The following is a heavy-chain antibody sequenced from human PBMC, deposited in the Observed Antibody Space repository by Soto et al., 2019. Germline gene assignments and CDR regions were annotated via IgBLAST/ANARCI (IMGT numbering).Heavy chain of an antibody. CDR2: INHSGST. CDR3: ARGPDVQQLAPIYFDY. V-gene: IGHV4-34*01. Sequence: SETLSLTCAVYGGSFSGYYWSWIRQPPGKGLEWIGEINHSGSTNYNPSLKSRVTISVDTSKNQFSLKLSSVTAADTAVYYCARGPDVQQLAPIYFDYWGQGTLVTVSS. D-gene: IGHD6-6*01. CDR1: GGSFSGYY. J-gene: IGHJ4*02.